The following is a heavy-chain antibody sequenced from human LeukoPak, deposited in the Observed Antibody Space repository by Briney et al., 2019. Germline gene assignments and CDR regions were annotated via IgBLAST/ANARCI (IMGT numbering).Heavy chain of an antibody. CDR3: ARDGCSGGSCTDAFDI. D-gene: IGHD2-15*01. CDR2: ISQDGSGK. J-gene: IGHJ3*02. V-gene: IGHV3-7*03. Sequence: GGSLRLSCGASGFTFSNYWMSWVRQAPGKGLEWVINISQDGSGKNYADSVEGRFTISRDNAKNSLYLQMNSLRAEDTAVYYCARDGCSGGSCTDAFDIWGQGTMVTVSS. CDR1: GFTFSNYW.